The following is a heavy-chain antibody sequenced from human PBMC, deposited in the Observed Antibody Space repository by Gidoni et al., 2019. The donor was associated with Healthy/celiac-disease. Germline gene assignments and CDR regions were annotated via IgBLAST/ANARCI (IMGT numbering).Heavy chain of an antibody. J-gene: IGHJ4*02. CDR3: ARGPAASFDY. V-gene: IGHV3-48*01. Sequence: EVQLVESGGGLVQPGGSLRLSCAASGFTFSSYSMNWVRQAPGKGLEWVSYISSSSSTIYYADSVKGRFTISRDNAKNSLYLQMNSLRAEDTAVYYCARGPAASFDYWGQGTLVTVSS. D-gene: IGHD2-2*01. CDR2: ISSSSSTI. CDR1: GFTFSSYS.